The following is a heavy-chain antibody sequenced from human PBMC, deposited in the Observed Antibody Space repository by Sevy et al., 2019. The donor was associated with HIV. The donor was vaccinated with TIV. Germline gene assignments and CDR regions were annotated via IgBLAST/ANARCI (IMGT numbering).Heavy chain of an antibody. CDR3: AKSLQKLPFHPHYFDY. V-gene: IGHV3-23*01. J-gene: IGHJ4*02. CDR1: GFALRSYT. Sequence: GGYLRLSCGVSGFALRSYTMNWVRQAPGKGLERVASISATGGSTYYADSVKGRFTISRDVSKSTLYLQMNSLTAEDTPMFYCAKSLQKLPFHPHYFDYWGQGTLVRVSS. CDR2: ISATGGST. D-gene: IGHD2-21*02.